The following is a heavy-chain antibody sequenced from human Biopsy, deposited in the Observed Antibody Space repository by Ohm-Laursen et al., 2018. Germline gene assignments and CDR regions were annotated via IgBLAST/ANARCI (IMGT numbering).Heavy chain of an antibody. Sequence: SDTLSLTCAVHGESFNGYYWSWIRQTPGKGLEWIGEINHSGRTNYNPSLKSRVTISVDTSKNQFSLKVRSVTAADTAVYYCVRGVDYYDPYHYYALDVWGQGTTVTVSS. D-gene: IGHD3-22*01. CDR1: GESFNGYY. CDR2: INHSGRT. V-gene: IGHV4-34*01. CDR3: VRGVDYYDPYHYYALDV. J-gene: IGHJ6*02.